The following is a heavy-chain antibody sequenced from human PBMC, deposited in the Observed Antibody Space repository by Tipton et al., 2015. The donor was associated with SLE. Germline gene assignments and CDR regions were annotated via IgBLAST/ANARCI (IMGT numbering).Heavy chain of an antibody. CDR1: GGSISSSSYY. CDR2: IYYSGST. V-gene: IGHV4-31*03. CDR3: ARALQNYFDY. J-gene: IGHJ4*02. Sequence: TLSLTCTVSGGSISSSSYYWSWIRQHPGKGLEWIGYIYYSGSTYYNPSLKSRVTISIDTSKNQFSLKLSSVTAADTAVYYCARALQNYFDYWGQRTLVTVSS.